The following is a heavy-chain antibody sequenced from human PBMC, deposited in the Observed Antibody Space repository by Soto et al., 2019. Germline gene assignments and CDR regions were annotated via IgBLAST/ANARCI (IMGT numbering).Heavy chain of an antibody. CDR2: ISGSGGST. Sequence: GGSLRLSCAASGFTFSSYAMSWVRQAPGKGLEWVSAISGSGGSTYYADSVKGRFTISRDNSKNTLYLQMNSLRAEDTAVYYCEKVPSIVGGLGPPDYWGQGTLVTVYS. D-gene: IGHD1-26*01. CDR3: EKVPSIVGGLGPPDY. CDR1: GFTFSSYA. J-gene: IGHJ4*02. V-gene: IGHV3-23*01.